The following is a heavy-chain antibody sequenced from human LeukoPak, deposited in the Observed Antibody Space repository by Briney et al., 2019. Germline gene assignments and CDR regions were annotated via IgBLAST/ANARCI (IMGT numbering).Heavy chain of an antibody. CDR1: GGSISSYY. Sequence: PSETLSLTCTVSGGSISSYYWSWIRQPPGKGLEWIGYIYYSGSTNYNPSLKSRVTISVDTSKNQFSLKLSSVTAADTAVYYCASGRSILTGYSFDYWGQGTLVTVSS. D-gene: IGHD3-9*01. CDR2: IYYSGST. V-gene: IGHV4-59*01. J-gene: IGHJ4*02. CDR3: ASGRSILTGYSFDY.